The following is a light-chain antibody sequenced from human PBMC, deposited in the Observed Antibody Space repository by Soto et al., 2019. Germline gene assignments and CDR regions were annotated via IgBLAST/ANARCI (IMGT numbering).Light chain of an antibody. V-gene: IGLV2-14*01. CDR2: DVS. J-gene: IGLJ1*01. CDR1: SSGVGAYNY. Sequence: QSVLTQPVSVSGSPGQSITMSCTGTSSGVGAYNYVYWYRQHPGKAPKLIIYDVSNRPSGVSNRFSGSKSGNTASLIISGLQAEDEADYYCTSYTSSSGYVFGTGTKLTVL. CDR3: TSYTSSSGYV.